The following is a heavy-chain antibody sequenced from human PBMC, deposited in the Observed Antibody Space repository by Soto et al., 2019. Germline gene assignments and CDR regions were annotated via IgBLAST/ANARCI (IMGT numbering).Heavy chain of an antibody. CDR3: AAEWRSSRNYYYYGMDV. CDR2: IVVGSGNT. Sequence: SVKVSCKASGYTFTSYYMHWVRQAPGQGLEWIGWIVVGSGNTNYAQKFQERVTITRDMSTSTAYMELSSLRSEDTAVYYCAAEWRSSRNYYYYGMDVWGQGTTVTVSS. CDR1: GYTFTSYY. J-gene: IGHJ6*02. V-gene: IGHV1-58*02. D-gene: IGHD6-13*01.